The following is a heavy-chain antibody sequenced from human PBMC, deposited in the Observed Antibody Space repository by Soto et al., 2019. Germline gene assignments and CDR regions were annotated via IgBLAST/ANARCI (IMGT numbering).Heavy chain of an antibody. D-gene: IGHD6-13*01. V-gene: IGHV4-39*01. CDR1: GGSISSSSYY. CDR3: ARHHIPPGYSSSWY. Sequence: QLQLQESGPGLVKPSETLSLTCTVSGGSISSSSYYWGWIRQPPGKGLEWIGSIYYSGSTYYNPSLKSRVTISVDTSKNQFSLKLSSVTAADTAGYYCARHHIPPGYSSSWYLGQGTLVTVSS. CDR2: IYYSGST. J-gene: IGHJ4*02.